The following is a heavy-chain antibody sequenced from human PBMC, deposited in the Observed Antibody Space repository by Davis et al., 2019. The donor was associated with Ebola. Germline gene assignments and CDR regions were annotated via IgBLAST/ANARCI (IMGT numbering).Heavy chain of an antibody. CDR3: AREPTYGGIFSI. D-gene: IGHD3-16*01. J-gene: IGHJ3*02. CDR2: IYYSGST. Sequence: PSETLSLTCTVSGGSISSGGYYWSWIRQPPGKGLEWIGYIYYSGSTNYNPSLKSRVTISVDTSKNQFSLKLSSVTAADTAVYYCAREPTYGGIFSIWGQGTMVTVSS. V-gene: IGHV4-61*08. CDR1: GGSISSGGYY.